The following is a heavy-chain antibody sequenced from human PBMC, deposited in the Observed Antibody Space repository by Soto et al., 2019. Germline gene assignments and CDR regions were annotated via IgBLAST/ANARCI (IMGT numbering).Heavy chain of an antibody. D-gene: IGHD3-9*01. CDR1: GGTFSSYP. CDR2: VIPILDIA. Sequence: QVQLVQSGAEVKKPGSSVKVCCKASGGTFSSYPISWVRQAPGQGLEWMGRVIPILDIANYAQKFQGRVTITADKSTSTAYMELSSLRSEDTAVYYCARDVLTGFSWGQGTLVTVSS. CDR3: ARDVLTGFS. V-gene: IGHV1-69*04. J-gene: IGHJ5*02.